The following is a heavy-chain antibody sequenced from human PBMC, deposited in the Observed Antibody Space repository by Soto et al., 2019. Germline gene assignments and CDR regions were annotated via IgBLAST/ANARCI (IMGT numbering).Heavy chain of an antibody. CDR1: GFTFSSLW. CDR3: VRLGGSSEIDF. Sequence: GGSLRLSCAASGFTFSSLWMYWVRQVPGEGLVWVSRIDTEGIGTTYADSVRGRFTISRDNAKNTLYLQMNSLTVEDTGIYYCVRLGGSSEIDFWGQGTLVTVSS. CDR2: IDTEGIGT. V-gene: IGHV3-74*03. D-gene: IGHD2-15*01. J-gene: IGHJ4*02.